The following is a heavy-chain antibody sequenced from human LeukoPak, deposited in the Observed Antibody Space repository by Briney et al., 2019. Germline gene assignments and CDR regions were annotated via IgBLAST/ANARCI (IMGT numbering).Heavy chain of an antibody. J-gene: IGHJ4*02. CDR3: ARTGYCSSTSCYLLDY. Sequence: PSETLSLTCTVSGGSISSYYWSWIRQPPGKGLEWIGEIYHSGSTNYNPSLKSRVTISVDKSKNQFSLKLSSVTAADTAVYYCARTGYCSSTSCYLLDYWGQGTLVTVSS. V-gene: IGHV4-59*12. CDR1: GGSISSYY. D-gene: IGHD2-2*01. CDR2: IYHSGST.